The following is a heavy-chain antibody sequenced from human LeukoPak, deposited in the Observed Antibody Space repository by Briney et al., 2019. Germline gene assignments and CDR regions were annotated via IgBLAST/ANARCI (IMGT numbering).Heavy chain of an antibody. CDR2: ISSSGSTI. CDR1: GFTFSSYE. V-gene: IGHV3-48*03. D-gene: IGHD5-18*01. Sequence: PGGSLRLACAAYGFTFSSYEMNWVRQAPGKGLEWVSYISSSGSTIYYADSVKGRFTISRDNAKNSLYLQMNSLRAEDTAVYYCARGKIRGYSYAPPDYLWGQGTLVTVSS. CDR3: ARGKIRGYSYAPPDYL. J-gene: IGHJ5*02.